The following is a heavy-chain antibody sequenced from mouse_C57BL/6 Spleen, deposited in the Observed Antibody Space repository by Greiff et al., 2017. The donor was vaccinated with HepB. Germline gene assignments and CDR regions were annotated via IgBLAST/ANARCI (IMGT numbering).Heavy chain of an antibody. Sequence: EVKLMESEGGLVQPGSSMKLSCTASGFTFSDYYMAWVRQVPEKGLEWVANINYDGSSTYYLDSLKSRFIISRDNAKNILYLQMSSLKSEDTATYYCARMNDYAAWFAYWGQGTLVTVSA. CDR1: GFTFSDYY. V-gene: IGHV5-16*01. CDR2: INYDGSST. D-gene: IGHD2-4*01. J-gene: IGHJ3*01. CDR3: ARMNDYAAWFAY.